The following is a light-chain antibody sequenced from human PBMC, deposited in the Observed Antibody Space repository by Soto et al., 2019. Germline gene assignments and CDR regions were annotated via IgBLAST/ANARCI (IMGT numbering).Light chain of an antibody. Sequence: QSVLTQPPSVSGAPGQRVTISCTGSSSNIGAGYDVHWYQQFPGTTPKFLIYGNTNRPSGVPDRFSASKSGTSASLDITGLQAEGEAEYFCQSYDSSLTVVFGGGTKLTVL. J-gene: IGLJ2*01. CDR1: SSNIGAGYD. CDR2: GNT. V-gene: IGLV1-40*01. CDR3: QSYDSSLTVV.